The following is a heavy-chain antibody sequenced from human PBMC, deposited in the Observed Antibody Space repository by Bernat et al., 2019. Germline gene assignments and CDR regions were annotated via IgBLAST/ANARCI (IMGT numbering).Heavy chain of an antibody. CDR3: ARESITIFGVVIYDSFDI. J-gene: IGHJ3*02. D-gene: IGHD3-3*01. Sequence: QVQLQESGPGLVKPSGTLSLTCAVSGGSISSSNWWSWVRQPPGKGLEWIGEIYHSGSTNYNPSLKSRVTISVDKSKNQCSLKLSSVTAADTAVYYCARESITIFGVVIYDSFDIWGQGTMVTVSS. CDR2: IYHSGST. V-gene: IGHV4-4*02. CDR1: GGSISSSNW.